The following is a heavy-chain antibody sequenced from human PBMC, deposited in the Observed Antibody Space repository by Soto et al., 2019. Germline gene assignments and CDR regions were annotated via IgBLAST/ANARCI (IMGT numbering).Heavy chain of an antibody. J-gene: IGHJ5*02. V-gene: IGHV1-8*01. CDR3: ARPASSGSLNWFDP. CDR2: MNPGSGNT. Sequence: GASVKVSCKASGYTFTNYEINWVRQATGQGPEWMGWMNPGSGNTGYAHKFQGRVTMTRNISISTAYMELSRLGSDDTAIYYCARPASSGSLNWFDPWGQGTLVTVSS. CDR1: GYTFTNYE. D-gene: IGHD3-10*01.